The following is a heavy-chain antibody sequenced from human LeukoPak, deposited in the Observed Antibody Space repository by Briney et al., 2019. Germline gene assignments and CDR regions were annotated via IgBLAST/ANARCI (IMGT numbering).Heavy chain of an antibody. CDR2: ISGSGGAT. D-gene: IGHD3-16*01. V-gene: IGHV3-23*01. CDR3: AKDRYAWRDFDY. Sequence: GGSLRLSCAASGFTFSTYAMTWVRQAPGKGLEWVSAISGSGGATYYADSVRGRFTVSRDSSKNTLYLQMNSLRAEDTAVYYCAKDRYAWRDFDYWGQGTLVTVPS. J-gene: IGHJ4*02. CDR1: GFTFSTYA.